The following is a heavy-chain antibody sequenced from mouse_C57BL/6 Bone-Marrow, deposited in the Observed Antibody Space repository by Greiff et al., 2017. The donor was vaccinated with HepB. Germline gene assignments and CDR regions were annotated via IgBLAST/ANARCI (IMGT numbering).Heavy chain of an antibody. CDR2: IYPRSGNT. D-gene: IGHD1-1*01. J-gene: IGHJ4*01. CDR3: ARWGYYGSYYYAMDY. CDR1: GYTFTSYG. V-gene: IGHV1-81*01. Sequence: QVQLQQSGAELARPGASVKLSCKASGYTFTSYGISWVKQRTGQGLEWIGEIYPRSGNTYYNEKFKGKATLTADKSSSTAYMELRSLTSADSAVYFCARWGYYGSYYYAMDYWGQGTSVTVSS.